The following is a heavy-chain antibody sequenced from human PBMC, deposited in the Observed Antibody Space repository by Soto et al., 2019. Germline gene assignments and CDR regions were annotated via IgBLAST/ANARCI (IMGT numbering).Heavy chain of an antibody. V-gene: IGHV4-39*01. CDR2: IYYSGST. D-gene: IGHD3-3*01. CDR3: ASINYDFWGGTNPYYYYYMDV. CDR1: GGSISSSSYY. J-gene: IGHJ6*03. Sequence: SETLSLTCTVSGGSISSSSYYWGWIRQPPGKGLEWIGSIYYSGSTYYNPSLKSRVTISVGTSKNQFPRKLSSVTAADTAVYYCASINYDFWGGTNPYYYYYMDVWGKGTTVTVSS.